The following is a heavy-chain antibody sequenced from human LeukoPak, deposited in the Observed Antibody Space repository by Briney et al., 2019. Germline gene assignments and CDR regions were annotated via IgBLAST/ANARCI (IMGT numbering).Heavy chain of an antibody. CDR3: ARDPSYDSSGYYPFYFDY. CDR1: GFTVSSNY. V-gene: IGHV3-53*01. D-gene: IGHD3-22*01. Sequence: GGSLRLSCAASGFTVSSNYMSWVRQAPGKGLEWVSVIYSGGSTYYADSVKGRFTISRDNSKNTLYLQMNSLRAEDTAVYYCARDPSYDSSGYYPFYFDYWGQGTLVTVSS. J-gene: IGHJ4*02. CDR2: IYSGGST.